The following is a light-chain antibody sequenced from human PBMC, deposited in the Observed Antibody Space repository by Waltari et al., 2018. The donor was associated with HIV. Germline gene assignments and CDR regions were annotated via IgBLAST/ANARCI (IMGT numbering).Light chain of an antibody. Sequence: AIHLTQSPSSLSASLGDRVTLTCRASQAISTSLAWYQQRPGRPPKLLIYDVSSLDRGVPSRFSGSGFDTHFTLTINGLRAEDFATYHCQQYKNFPITFGRGTRLEIK. CDR3: QQYKNFPIT. V-gene: IGKV1D-13*01. J-gene: IGKJ5*01. CDR2: DVS. CDR1: QAISTS.